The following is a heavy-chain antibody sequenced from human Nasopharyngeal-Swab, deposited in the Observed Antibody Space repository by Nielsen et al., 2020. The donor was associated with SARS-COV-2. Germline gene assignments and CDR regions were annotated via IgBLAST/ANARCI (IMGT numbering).Heavy chain of an antibody. CDR2: IYYSGST. CDR3: ARGRGVAARRDYYYYGMDV. V-gene: IGHV4-59*01. Sequence: RQAAGKGLEWIGYIYYSGSTNYNPSLKSRVTISVDTSKNQFSLKLSSVTAADTAVYYCARGRGVAARRDYYYYGMDVWGQGTTVTVSS. J-gene: IGHJ6*02. D-gene: IGHD6-6*01.